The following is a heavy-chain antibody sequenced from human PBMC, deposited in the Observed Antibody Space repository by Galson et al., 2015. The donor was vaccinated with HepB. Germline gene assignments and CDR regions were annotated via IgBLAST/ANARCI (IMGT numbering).Heavy chain of an antibody. CDR2: ISYDGSNK. D-gene: IGHD4-17*01. V-gene: IGHV3-30*18. Sequence: SLRLSCAASGFTFSSYGMHWVRQAPGKGLEWVAVISYDGSNKYYADSVKGRFTISRDNSKNTLYLQMNSLRAEDTAVYYCAKGKGRGLLGYYMDVWGKGTTVTVSS. J-gene: IGHJ6*03. CDR3: AKGKGRGLLGYYMDV. CDR1: GFTFSSYG.